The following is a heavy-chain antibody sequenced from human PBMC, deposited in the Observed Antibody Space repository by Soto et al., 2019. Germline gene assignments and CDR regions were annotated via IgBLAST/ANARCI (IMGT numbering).Heavy chain of an antibody. CDR1: GGTFSSYA. CDR2: IIPIFGTA. D-gene: IGHD3-22*01. CDR3: ARDRGYYESSGYYSFYYYGMDV. Sequence: QVQLVQSGAEVKKPGSSVKVSCKASGGTFSSYAISWVRQAPGQGLEWMGGIIPIFGTANYAQKFQGRVTITADESTSTAYMELSSLRSEDTAVYYCARDRGYYESSGYYSFYYYGMDVWGQGTTVTVSS. V-gene: IGHV1-69*01. J-gene: IGHJ6*02.